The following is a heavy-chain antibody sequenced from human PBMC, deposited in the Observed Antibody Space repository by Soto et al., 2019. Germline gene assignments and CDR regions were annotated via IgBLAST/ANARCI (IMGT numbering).Heavy chain of an antibody. V-gene: IGHV4-30-2*01. Sequence: QLQLQESGSGLVKPSQTLSLTCAVSGGSISSGGYSWSWIRQPPGKGLEWIGYIYHSGSTYYNPSLKSRVTISVDRSKNQFSLKLSSVTAADTDVYYCARGGKDIVVVPAAYPFYPWGQGTLVTVSS. CDR1: GGSISSGGYS. CDR2: IYHSGST. J-gene: IGHJ5*02. CDR3: ARGGKDIVVVPAAYPFYP. D-gene: IGHD2-2*01.